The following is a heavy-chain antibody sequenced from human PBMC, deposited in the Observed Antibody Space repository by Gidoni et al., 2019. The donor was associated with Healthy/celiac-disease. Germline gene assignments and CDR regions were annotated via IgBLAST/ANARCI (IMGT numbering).Heavy chain of an antibody. CDR1: GYTFTSYA. V-gene: IGHV1-3*01. J-gene: IGHJ4*02. D-gene: IGHD4-17*01. Sequence: QVQLVQSEAEVKKPGASVQDSCKASGYTFTSYAMHWVRQAPGQRLEWMGWINAGNGNTKYAQKCQGRLTITRDTSASTAYMELSSVRSEDTAVYYCARGYDYGDYVTLSYFDYWGQGTLVTVSS. CDR3: ARGYDYGDYVTLSYFDY. CDR2: INAGNGNT.